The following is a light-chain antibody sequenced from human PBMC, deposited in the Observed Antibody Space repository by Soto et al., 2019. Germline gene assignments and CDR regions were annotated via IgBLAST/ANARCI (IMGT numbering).Light chain of an antibody. V-gene: IGLV1-44*01. CDR2: SNN. CDR3: AAWDDSLNGYV. Sequence: QSVLTQPPSASGTPGQRVTISCSGSSSTFGSITVNWYQQLPGTAPKLLIYSNNQRPSGVPDRFSGSKSGTSASLAISGLQSEDEADYYCAAWDDSLNGYVFGTGTKVTVL. CDR1: SSTFGSIT. J-gene: IGLJ1*01.